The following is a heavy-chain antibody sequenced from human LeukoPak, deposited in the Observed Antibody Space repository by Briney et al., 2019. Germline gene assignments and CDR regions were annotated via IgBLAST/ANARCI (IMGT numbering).Heavy chain of an antibody. D-gene: IGHD5-24*01. Sequence: PGGSLRLSCAASGFTFSSYWMHWVRQAPGKGLVWVSRINSDGSSTSYADSVKGRFTISRDNAKNTLYLQMNSLRAEDTAVYYCARDGELDGYNPPFDYWGQGTLVTVSS. CDR2: INSDGSST. CDR1: GFTFSSYW. CDR3: ARDGELDGYNPPFDY. J-gene: IGHJ4*02. V-gene: IGHV3-74*01.